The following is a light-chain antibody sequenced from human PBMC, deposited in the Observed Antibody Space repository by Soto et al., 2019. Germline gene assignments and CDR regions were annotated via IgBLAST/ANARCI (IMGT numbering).Light chain of an antibody. CDR3: QQYGSSPLT. CDR1: QSVSTSY. J-gene: IGKJ4*01. Sequence: EIVLTQSPGTLSLSPGERATVSCRASQSVSTSYLAWYQQKPGQAPRLLIYGASSSATCIPDRFSVSGSGTDFTLTISRLEPEDFAVYYCQQYGSSPLTFGGGTKVEIK. CDR2: GAS. V-gene: IGKV3-20*01.